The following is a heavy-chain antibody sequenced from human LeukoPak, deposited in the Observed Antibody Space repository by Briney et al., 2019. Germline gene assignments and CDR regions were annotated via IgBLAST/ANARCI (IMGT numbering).Heavy chain of an antibody. CDR1: GGTFSSYA. J-gene: IGHJ6*02. CDR2: IIPIFGTA. Sequence: GASVKVSCKASGGTFSSYAISWVRQAPGQGLEWMGGIIPIFGTANYAQKFQGRVTITADESTSTAYMELSSLRSEDTAVYYCVRVDTAMVKGYYYYGMDVWGQGTTVTVSS. D-gene: IGHD5-18*01. CDR3: VRVDTAMVKGYYYYGMDV. V-gene: IGHV1-69*13.